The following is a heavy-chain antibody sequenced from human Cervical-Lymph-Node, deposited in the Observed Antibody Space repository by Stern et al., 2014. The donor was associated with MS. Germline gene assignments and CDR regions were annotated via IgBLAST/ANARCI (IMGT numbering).Heavy chain of an antibody. D-gene: IGHD3-3*01. CDR1: GYIFTGYY. J-gene: IGHJ6*02. V-gene: IGHV1-2*02. CDR2: INPNTGGT. Sequence: QMQLVQSGAEVKKPGASVKVSCKTSGYIFTGYYIHWVRQAPGQGLEWMAWINPNTGGTTYAQKFQGRVTMSRVTSISTAYVELSSLTSDDTAVYYCARDQRGITIFGVVTDYYYLGMDVWGQGTTVTVSS. CDR3: ARDQRGITIFGVVTDYYYLGMDV.